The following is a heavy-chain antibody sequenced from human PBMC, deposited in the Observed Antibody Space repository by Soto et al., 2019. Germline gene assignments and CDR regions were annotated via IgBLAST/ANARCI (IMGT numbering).Heavy chain of an antibody. CDR1: GYSFTSYW. CDR3: ARQTGYCSGGSCRTLYYYGMDV. D-gene: IGHD2-15*01. CDR2: IYPGDSDT. Sequence: RXESLTISCKGSGYSFTSYWIGWVRQMAGKGLEWMGIIYPGDSDTRYSPSFQGQVTISADKSISTAYLQWSSLKASETAMYYCARQTGYCSGGSCRTLYYYGMDVWGQGTTVTVSS. V-gene: IGHV5-51*01. J-gene: IGHJ6*02.